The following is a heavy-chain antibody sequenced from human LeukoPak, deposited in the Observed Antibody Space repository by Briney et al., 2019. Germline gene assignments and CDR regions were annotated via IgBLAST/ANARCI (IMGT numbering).Heavy chain of an antibody. D-gene: IGHD3-10*01. J-gene: IGHJ4*02. V-gene: IGHV4-39*07. CDR3: ARRENVYYYFDY. CDR2: IYYNGKT. CDR1: GGSVTYTNYY. Sequence: SETLSLTCTVSGGSVTYTNYYWGWIRQPPGKGLQWIGVIYYNGKTYYNPSLKSRVTVAVDTSKNQFSLKLSSVTAVDTAVYYCARRENVYYYFDYWGQGTLVTVSS.